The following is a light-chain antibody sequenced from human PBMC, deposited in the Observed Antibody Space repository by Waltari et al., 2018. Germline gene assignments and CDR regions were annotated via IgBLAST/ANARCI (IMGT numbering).Light chain of an antibody. J-gene: IGLJ1*01. CDR2: EVS. CDR3: SAYRGSSALV. Sequence: QSALTQPASVSGSPAQSLTISCTGTSSDVGAYNYVSWFQQHPGKAPKPLIYEVSNRPAAVSMGFSGCRSGNTASLTISGLQAEDEAAYYCSAYRGSSALVFGTGTKVTVL. CDR1: SSDVGAYNY. V-gene: IGLV2-14*01.